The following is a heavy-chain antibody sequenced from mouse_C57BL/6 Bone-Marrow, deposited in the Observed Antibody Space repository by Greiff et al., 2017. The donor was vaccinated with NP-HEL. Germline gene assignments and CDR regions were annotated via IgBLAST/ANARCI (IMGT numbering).Heavy chain of an antibody. V-gene: IGHV1-69*01. Sequence: QVQLQQPGAELVMPGASVKLSCKASGYTFTSYWMHWVKQRPGQGLEWIGEIDPSDSYTNYNQKFKGKSTLTVDKSSSTAYMQLSSLTSEDSAVYYCARDYGSSLYAMDYWGQGNSVTVSS. CDR2: IDPSDSYT. J-gene: IGHJ4*01. CDR1: GYTFTSYW. D-gene: IGHD1-1*01. CDR3: ARDYGSSLYAMDY.